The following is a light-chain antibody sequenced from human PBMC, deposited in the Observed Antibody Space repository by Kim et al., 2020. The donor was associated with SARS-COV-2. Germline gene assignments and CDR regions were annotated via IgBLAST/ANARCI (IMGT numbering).Light chain of an antibody. CDR2: DNH. Sequence: QTVTISCSGSSSTVGDYYVSCYQQHPGTAPRLLIYDNHERPSGSPDRFSGSKSGTTATLGITGLQTGDEADYYCGAWDTSLSIVVFGGGTKVTVL. CDR1: SSTVGDYY. CDR3: GAWDTSLSIVV. J-gene: IGLJ2*01. V-gene: IGLV1-51*01.